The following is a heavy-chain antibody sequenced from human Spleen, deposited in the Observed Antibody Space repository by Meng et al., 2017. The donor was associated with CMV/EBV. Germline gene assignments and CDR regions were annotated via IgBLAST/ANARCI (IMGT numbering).Heavy chain of an antibody. CDR2: INWNGISI. V-gene: IGHV3-20*04. CDR3: AKGAGDDFWSGYFDY. D-gene: IGHD3-3*01. Sequence: GESLKISCAASGFTFDDYGMSWVRQAPGKGLEWVSGINWNGISIGYAGSVKGRFTISRDNAKNSLYLEMNSLRAEDTAFYYCAKGAGDDFWSGYFDYWGKGALVTVSS. CDR1: GFTFDDYG. J-gene: IGHJ4*02.